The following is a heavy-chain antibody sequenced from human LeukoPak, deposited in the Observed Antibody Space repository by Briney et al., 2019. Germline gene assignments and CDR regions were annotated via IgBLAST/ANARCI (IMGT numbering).Heavy chain of an antibody. V-gene: IGHV1-8*01. CDR2: MNPNSGNT. CDR1: GYTFTSND. CDR3: ARVVSQEVRFDP. D-gene: IGHD2-15*01. J-gene: IGHJ5*02. Sequence: ASVKVSCKASGYTFTSNDINWVRQATGQGLEWMGWMNPNSGNTDYTQKFQGRATMTRNTSISTAYMELSSLRFEDTAVYYCARVVSQEVRFDPWGQGTLVTVSS.